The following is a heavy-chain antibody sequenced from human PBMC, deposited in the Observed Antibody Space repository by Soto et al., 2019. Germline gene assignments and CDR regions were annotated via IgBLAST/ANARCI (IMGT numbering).Heavy chain of an antibody. Sequence: EVQLLESGGGLVQPGGSLRLSCAASGFTFSSYAMSWVRQAPGKGLEWVSAISGSGGSTYYADSVKGRFTISRDNSKHTHDLKMNIQRAEETAVYYCVNPGGGYSSSSFGLRYYYYMDVWGKGTTVTVSS. V-gene: IGHV3-23*01. CDR2: ISGSGGST. CDR1: GFTFSSYA. J-gene: IGHJ6*03. D-gene: IGHD6-13*01. CDR3: VNPGGGYSSSSFGLRYYYYMDV.